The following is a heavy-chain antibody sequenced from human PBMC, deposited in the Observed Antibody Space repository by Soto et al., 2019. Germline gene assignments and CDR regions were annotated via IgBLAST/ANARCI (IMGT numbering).Heavy chain of an antibody. Sequence: EVQLLESGGGLVQPGGSLRLSCVASRFDFSSYEMRWVRQAAGKGLEWVSRVSLTGDRTNYAGSVKGRFTVSRDNFKNALYLEMDSLRPDDTAIYYCARGGGYCTPTSCAIDSWGRGTPVTVSS. CDR1: RFDFSSYE. CDR2: VSLTGDRT. J-gene: IGHJ4*02. V-gene: IGHV3-23*01. CDR3: ARGGGYCTPTSCAIDS. D-gene: IGHD2-8*01.